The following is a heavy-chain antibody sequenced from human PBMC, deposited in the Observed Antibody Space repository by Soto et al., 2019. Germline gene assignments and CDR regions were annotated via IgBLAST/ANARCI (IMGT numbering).Heavy chain of an antibody. V-gene: IGHV3-72*01. J-gene: IGHJ4*02. CDR1: GFTFSAHY. Sequence: EVQLVESGGGLVQPGGSLRLSCAASGFTFSAHYMDWVRQAPGKGLECVGRIRDVANSYITEYAASVKGRFTVSRDDSNNLLYLQMNSLKPEDTAVYYCARALRGSYGGKNPIDHWGQGTLVTVSS. D-gene: IGHD4-17*01. CDR3: ARALRGSYGGKNPIDH. CDR2: IRDVANSYIT.